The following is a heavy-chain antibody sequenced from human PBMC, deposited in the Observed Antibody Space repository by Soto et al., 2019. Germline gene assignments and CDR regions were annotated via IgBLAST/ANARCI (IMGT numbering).Heavy chain of an antibody. J-gene: IGHJ4*02. D-gene: IGHD3-16*01. CDR1: AASFSKYY. V-gene: IGHV4-59*01. Sequence: ETLSLTCTVSAASFSKYYWTWIRQPPGRGLEWIGYIYFNGNTKYNPSLEGRLTISIDTSKKEFSLKLTSVTAADAAVYYCASVTFGGIVLAHWGQGTLVTVSS. CDR3: ASVTFGGIVLAH. CDR2: IYFNGNT.